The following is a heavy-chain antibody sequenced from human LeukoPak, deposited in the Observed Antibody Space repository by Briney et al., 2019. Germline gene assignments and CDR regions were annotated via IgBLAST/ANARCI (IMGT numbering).Heavy chain of an antibody. D-gene: IGHD3-10*01. Sequence: ASVKVSCKTSGYPFIGYYMHWVRQAPGQGLEWMGWINPNSGNTNYAQKFQGRVTMTRETSISTVYIHLSRLRSDDTAVYYCAKAPSGGLDPWGQGTLVTVSS. V-gene: IGHV1-2*02. CDR2: INPNSGNT. CDR1: GYPFIGYY. CDR3: AKAPSGGLDP. J-gene: IGHJ5*02.